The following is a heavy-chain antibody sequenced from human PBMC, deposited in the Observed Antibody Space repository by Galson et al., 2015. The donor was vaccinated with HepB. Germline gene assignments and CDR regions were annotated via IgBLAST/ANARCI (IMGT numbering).Heavy chain of an antibody. CDR3: AREGMTAVTNFDY. D-gene: IGHD4-17*01. J-gene: IGHJ4*02. CDR2: IWYDGSNK. V-gene: IGHV3-33*01. CDR1: GFTFSDYG. Sequence: SLRLSCAASGFTFSDYGMHWVRQAPGKGLEWLAVIWYDGSNKYYADSLKGRLTISRDNSKNTLYLQKNSLRAEDTAVYYCAREGMTAVTNFDYWGQGTLVTVSS.